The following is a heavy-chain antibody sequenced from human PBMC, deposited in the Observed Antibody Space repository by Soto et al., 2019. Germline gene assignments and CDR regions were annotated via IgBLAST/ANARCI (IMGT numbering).Heavy chain of an antibody. CDR3: ERDSGGSPTGFDY. Sequence: SVKGSFKGSGVTFSSYAISWLLQAPGQGLEWMGGIIPIFGTANYAQKFQGRVTITADESTSTAYMELSSLRSEDTAVCYCERDSGGSPTGFDYWGQGTLVTVSS. V-gene: IGHV1-69*13. D-gene: IGHD1-26*01. CDR1: GVTFSSYA. CDR2: IIPIFGTA. J-gene: IGHJ4*02.